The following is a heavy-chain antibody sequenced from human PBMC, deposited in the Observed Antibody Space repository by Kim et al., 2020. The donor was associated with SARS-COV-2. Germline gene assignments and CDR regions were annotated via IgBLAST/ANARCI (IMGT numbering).Heavy chain of an antibody. J-gene: IGHJ3*02. CDR3: ARLVEAPRTNAFDI. V-gene: IGHV5-51*01. Sequence: SPSFQGQVTISADKSISTAYLQGSSLKASDTAMYYCARLVEAPRTNAFDIWGQGTMVTVSS. D-gene: IGHD2-15*01.